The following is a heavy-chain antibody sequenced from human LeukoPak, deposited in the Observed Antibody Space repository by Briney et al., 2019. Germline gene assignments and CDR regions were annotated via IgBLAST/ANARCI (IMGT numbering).Heavy chain of an antibody. CDR3: ATGGAYYYGSGSYYKGLSAFDI. V-gene: IGHV1-24*01. CDR1: GYTLTELS. J-gene: IGHJ3*02. CDR2: FDPEDGET. Sequence: ASVKVSCKVSGYTLTELSMHWVGQAPGKGREWMGGFDPEDGETIYAQKFQGRVTMTEDPSTDTAYMELSSLRSEDTAVYYCATGGAYYYGSGSYYKGLSAFDIWGQGTMVTVSS. D-gene: IGHD3-10*01.